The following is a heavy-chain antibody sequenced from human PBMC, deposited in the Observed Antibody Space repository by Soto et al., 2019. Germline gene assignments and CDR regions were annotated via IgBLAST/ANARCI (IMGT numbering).Heavy chain of an antibody. D-gene: IGHD3-3*01. CDR2: INAGNGNI. CDR1: GYTFTSYA. Sequence: ASVKVSCKASGYTFTSYAMHWVRQAPGQRLEWMGWINAGNGNIKYSQKFQGRVTITADESTSTAYMELSSLRSEDTAVYYCARTAWEEYYDFWSGYLPFDPWGQGTLVTVSS. CDR3: ARTAWEEYYDFWSGYLPFDP. V-gene: IGHV1-3*01. J-gene: IGHJ5*02.